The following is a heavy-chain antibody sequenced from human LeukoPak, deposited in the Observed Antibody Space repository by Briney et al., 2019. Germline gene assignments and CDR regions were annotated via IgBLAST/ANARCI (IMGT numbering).Heavy chain of an antibody. J-gene: IGHJ6*02. CDR1: GFTFSNYW. Sequence: PGGSLGLSCAASGFTFSNYWMSWVRQAPGKGLEWVANIKQDGSEKCYVDSVKGRFTISRDNAKNSLYLQMNSLRAEDTAVYYCARDRWELLSNSYHYCGLDVWGQGTTVTVSS. CDR2: IKQDGSEK. CDR3: ARDRWELLSNSYHYCGLDV. V-gene: IGHV3-7*01. D-gene: IGHD2-15*01.